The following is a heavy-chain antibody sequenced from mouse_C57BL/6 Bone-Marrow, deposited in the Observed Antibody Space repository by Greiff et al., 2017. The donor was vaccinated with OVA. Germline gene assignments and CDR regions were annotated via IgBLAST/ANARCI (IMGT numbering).Heavy chain of an antibody. CDR2: IYPGGGYT. D-gene: IGHD1-1*01. CDR3: ARQVGLLSMDY. Sequence: VMLVESGAELVRPGTSVKMSCKASGYTFTNYWIGWAKQRPGHGLEWIGDIYPGGGYTNYNEKFKGKATLTADKSSSTAYMQFSSLTSEDSAIYYCARQVGLLSMDYWGQGTSVTVSS. CDR1: GYTFTNYW. J-gene: IGHJ4*01. V-gene: IGHV1-63*01.